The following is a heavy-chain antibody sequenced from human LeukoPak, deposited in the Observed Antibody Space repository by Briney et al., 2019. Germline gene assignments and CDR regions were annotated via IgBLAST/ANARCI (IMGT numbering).Heavy chain of an antibody. CDR2: ISADGNDK. V-gene: IGHV3-30*03. J-gene: IGHJ3*02. D-gene: IGHD2-21*02. CDR1: GFTFSSYG. Sequence: GRSLSLSCAASGFTFSSYGMHWIRKAQDQELDRVAVISADGNDKYYGDSVKGRFTISRDNAKNTLDLQMNDLRVEDTAVYYCARESVTDISRQSDAFDIWGQGTMVTVS. CDR3: ARESVTDISRQSDAFDI.